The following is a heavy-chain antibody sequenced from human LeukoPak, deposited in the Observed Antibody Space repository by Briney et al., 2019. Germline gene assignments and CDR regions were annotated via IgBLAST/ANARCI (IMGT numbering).Heavy chain of an antibody. J-gene: IGHJ4*02. V-gene: IGHV1-69*05. D-gene: IGHD5-18*01. CDR2: IIPIFGTA. CDR3: ASSVDTAMVRPFDY. CDR1: GGTFSSYA. Sequence: SVKVSCKASGGTFSSYAISWVRQAPGQGLEWMGGIIPIFGTANYAQKFQGRVTITTDESTSTPYMELNSLRSEDTAVYYGASSVDTAMVRPFDYWGQGTLVTVSS.